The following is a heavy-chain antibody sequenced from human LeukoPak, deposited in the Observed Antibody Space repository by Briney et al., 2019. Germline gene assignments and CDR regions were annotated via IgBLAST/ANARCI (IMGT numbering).Heavy chain of an antibody. D-gene: IGHD2-15*01. CDR1: GGTFSSYA. V-gene: IGHV1-69*04. Sequence: ASVKVSCKASGGTFSSYAISWVRQAPGQGLEWMGRIIPILGIANYAQKFQGRVTITADKSTSTAYMELSSLGSEDTAVYYCARAEGYCSGGSCYANDAFDIWGQGTMVTVSS. J-gene: IGHJ3*02. CDR2: IIPILGIA. CDR3: ARAEGYCSGGSCYANDAFDI.